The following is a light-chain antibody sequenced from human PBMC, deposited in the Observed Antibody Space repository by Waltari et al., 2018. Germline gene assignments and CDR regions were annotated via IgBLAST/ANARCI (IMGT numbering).Light chain of an antibody. Sequence: DIVMTQSPDSLAVSLGERATINCKSSQSVLYSSNNKNYLAWYQQKPGQPPKLLIYWASTRESGVPDRCSGSGSWTDFTLTISSLQAEDVAVYYCQQYYSTPQTFGQGTKVEIK. V-gene: IGKV4-1*01. CDR1: QSVLYSSNNKNY. CDR2: WAS. J-gene: IGKJ1*01. CDR3: QQYYSTPQT.